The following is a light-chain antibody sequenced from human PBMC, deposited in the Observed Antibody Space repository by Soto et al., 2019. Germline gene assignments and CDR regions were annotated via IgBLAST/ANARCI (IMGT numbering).Light chain of an antibody. CDR2: LVS. V-gene: IGKV2-24*01. J-gene: IGKJ1*01. CDR1: QSLVYSDCNTY. Sequence: DIVLTQTPLSSPVTLGQPASISCRSSQSLVYSDCNTYLSWLQQRPGQPPRLLIYLVSNRFSGVPDRLRGSGAVTELTLKISRVEAEYVGVYYCVQFAHFLRTFRHANKVQI. CDR3: VQFAHFLRT.